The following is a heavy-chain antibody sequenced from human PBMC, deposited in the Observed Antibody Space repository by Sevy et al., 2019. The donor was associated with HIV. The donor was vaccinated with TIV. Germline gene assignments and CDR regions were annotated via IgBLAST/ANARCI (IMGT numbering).Heavy chain of an antibody. Sequence: ASVKVSCKASGGTFSSYAISWVRQAPGQGLEWMGGIIPIFGTTNYAQTFQGRVTITADASTSTAYEERSSLRSEDTAEIYSASQPTTQGVILTGYTTHRPIYWYFDLWGRGTLVTVSS. D-gene: IGHD3-9*01. CDR1: GGTFSSYA. CDR3: ASQPTTQGVILTGYTTHRPIYWYFDL. CDR2: IIPIFGTT. J-gene: IGHJ2*01. V-gene: IGHV1-69*13.